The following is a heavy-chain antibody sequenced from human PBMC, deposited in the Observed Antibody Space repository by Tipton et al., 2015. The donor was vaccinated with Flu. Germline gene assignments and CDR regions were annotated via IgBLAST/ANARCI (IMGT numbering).Heavy chain of an antibody. D-gene: IGHD1-26*01. CDR1: GGSISSYY. CDR2: IYYSGST. CDR3: ARGGRSGGYDSGLFDP. Sequence: TLSLTCTVSGGSISSYYWSWIRPPPGKGLEWIGYIYYSGSTNYNPSLKSRVTIPVDTSKNQFSLKLTSVTAADTAVYYCARGGRSGGYDSGLFDPWGQGTLVTVSS. V-gene: IGHV4-59*01. J-gene: IGHJ5*02.